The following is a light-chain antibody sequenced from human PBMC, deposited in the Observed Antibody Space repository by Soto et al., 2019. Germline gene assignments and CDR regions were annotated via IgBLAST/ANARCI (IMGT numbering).Light chain of an antibody. Sequence: DIRMTQSPSTLSASVGDRVTITCRASQSISSWLAWYQQKPGKAPKLLIYDASSLESGVPSRFSGSGSGTEFTLTISSLQPDDFATYYCQQYNSYWLTFGGGTKVEIK. CDR3: QQYNSYWLT. CDR1: QSISSW. CDR2: DAS. J-gene: IGKJ4*01. V-gene: IGKV1-5*01.